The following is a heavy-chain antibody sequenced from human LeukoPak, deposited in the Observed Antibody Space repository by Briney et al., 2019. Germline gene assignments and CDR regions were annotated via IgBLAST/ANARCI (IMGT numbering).Heavy chain of an antibody. J-gene: IGHJ6*03. CDR3: ARDGILTGSPFLYDYYYYMDV. CDR2: ISSSSSTI. V-gene: IGHV3-48*01. Sequence: PGGSLRLSCAASGFTFSSYSMNWVRQAPGKGLEWVSYISSSSSTIYYADSVKGRFTISRDNAKNSLYLQMNSLRAEDTAVYYCARDGILTGSPFLYDYYYYMDVWGKGTTVTVSS. D-gene: IGHD3-9*01. CDR1: GFTFSSYS.